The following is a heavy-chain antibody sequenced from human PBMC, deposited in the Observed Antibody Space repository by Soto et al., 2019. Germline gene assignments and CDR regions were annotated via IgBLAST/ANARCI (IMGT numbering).Heavy chain of an antibody. CDR3: ARDVPAAMTGWFDP. J-gene: IGHJ5*02. Sequence: SETLSLTCTVSGGSISSGGYYWSWIRQHPGKGLEWIGYIYYSGSTYYNPSLKSRVTISVDTSKNQFSLKLSSVTAADTAVYYCARDVPAAMTGWFDPWGQGTLVTVSS. CDR1: GGSISSGGYY. V-gene: IGHV4-31*03. CDR2: IYYSGST. D-gene: IGHD2-2*01.